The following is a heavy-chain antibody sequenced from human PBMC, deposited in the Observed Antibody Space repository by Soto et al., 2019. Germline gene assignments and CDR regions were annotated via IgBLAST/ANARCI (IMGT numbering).Heavy chain of an antibody. J-gene: IGHJ5*02. D-gene: IGHD2-2*01. V-gene: IGHV4-34*01. CDR1: GGSFSGYY. CDR3: ARHVSLGYCTPTSCDLLSWFDA. CDR2: INHSGST. Sequence: SETLSLTCAVYGGSFSGYYWSWIRQPPGKGLEWIGEINHSGSTNYNPSLKSRVTISVDTSKNQLSLKLKSVTAADTAVYYCARHVSLGYCTPTSCDLLSWFDAWGQGTQVTVSS.